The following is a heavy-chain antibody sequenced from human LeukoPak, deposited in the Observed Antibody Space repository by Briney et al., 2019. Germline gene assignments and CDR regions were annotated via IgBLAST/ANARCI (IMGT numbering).Heavy chain of an antibody. CDR2: INPSSGGT. D-gene: IGHD3-10*01. J-gene: IGHJ5*02. Sequence: ASVKVSCKASGYTFTGYYMHWVRQAPGQGLEWMGWINPSSGGTKFAQKFQGGVTMTSDTSISAAYMELSRLRSDDTAVYYCARALGYGSGSYSQPLNWFDPWGQGALVTVPS. CDR3: ARALGYGSGSYSQPLNWFDP. V-gene: IGHV1-2*02. CDR1: GYTFTGYY.